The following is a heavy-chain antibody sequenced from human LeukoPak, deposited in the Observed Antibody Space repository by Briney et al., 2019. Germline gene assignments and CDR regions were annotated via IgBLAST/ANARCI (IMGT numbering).Heavy chain of an antibody. Sequence: GESLKISCKGSGYSFTSYWIGWVRQMPGKGLEWMGIIYPGDSDTRYSPSFQGQVTISADKSISTAYLQWSSLKASDTAMYYCARTLKDYDFWSGWSRSHYYYYYGMDVWGQGTTVTVSS. J-gene: IGHJ6*02. CDR3: ARTLKDYDFWSGWSRSHYYYYYGMDV. V-gene: IGHV5-51*01. CDR1: GYSFTSYW. CDR2: IYPGDSDT. D-gene: IGHD3-3*01.